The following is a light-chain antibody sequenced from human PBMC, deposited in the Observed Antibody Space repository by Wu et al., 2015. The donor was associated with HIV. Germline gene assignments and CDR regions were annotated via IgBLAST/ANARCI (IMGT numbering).Light chain of an antibody. J-gene: IGKJ4*01. CDR2: QAS. Sequence: DIQMTQSPSTLSASVGGRGTITCRASENIGRWLAWYQQKPGQAPKLLISQASSLETGVPSRFSGSGSGTEFTLTISSLQPDDFATYYCQQYHNFPLTFGGGTKMEIK. V-gene: IGKV1-5*03. CDR1: ENIGRW. CDR3: QQYHNFPLT.